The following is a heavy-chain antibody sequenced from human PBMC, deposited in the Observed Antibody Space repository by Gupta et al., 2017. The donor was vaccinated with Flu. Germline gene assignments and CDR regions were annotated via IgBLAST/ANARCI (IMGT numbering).Heavy chain of an antibody. D-gene: IGHD6-6*01. Sequence: IPIFGTANYAQKFQGRVTITADESTSTAYMELSSLRSEDTAVYYCARDHLRSIAARLDYYYYYYMDVWGNGTTVTVSS. CDR3: ARDHLRSIAARLDYYYYYYMDV. J-gene: IGHJ6*03. CDR2: IPIFGTA. V-gene: IGHV1-69*01.